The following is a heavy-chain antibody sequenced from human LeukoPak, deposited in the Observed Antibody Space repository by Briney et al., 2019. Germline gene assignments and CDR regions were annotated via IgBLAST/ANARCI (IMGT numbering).Heavy chain of an antibody. J-gene: IGHJ4*02. Sequence: GGSLRLSCAASGFTFSSYWMHWVRQAPGKGLEWVSSISSSSSYIYYADSVKGRFTISRDNAKNSLYLQMNSLRAEDTAVYYCARAYDSSGYTFDYWGQGTLVTVSS. CDR2: ISSSSSYI. CDR3: ARAYDSSGYTFDY. V-gene: IGHV3-21*01. D-gene: IGHD3-22*01. CDR1: GFTFSSYW.